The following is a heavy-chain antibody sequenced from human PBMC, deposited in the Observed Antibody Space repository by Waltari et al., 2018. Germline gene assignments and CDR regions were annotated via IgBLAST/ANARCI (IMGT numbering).Heavy chain of an antibody. CDR2: INHSGST. CDR1: GGSFSGYY. Sequence: QVQLQQWGAGLLKPSETLSLTCAVYGGSFSGYYWSWIRQPPGKGLEWIGEINHSGSTNYNPSLKSRVTISVDTSKNQFSLKLSSVTAADTAVYYCAIEYSSSSGLDYWGQGTLVTVSS. CDR3: AIEYSSSSGLDY. V-gene: IGHV4-34*01. J-gene: IGHJ4*02. D-gene: IGHD6-6*01.